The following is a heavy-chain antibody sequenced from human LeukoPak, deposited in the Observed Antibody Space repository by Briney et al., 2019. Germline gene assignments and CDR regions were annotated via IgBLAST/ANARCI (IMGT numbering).Heavy chain of an antibody. CDR3: AKSTMVRGVILAKTYYFDY. D-gene: IGHD3-10*01. V-gene: IGHV3-23*01. CDR1: GFTFSSYA. Sequence: RGSLRLSCAASGFTFSSYAMSWVRQAPGKGLEWVSAISGSGGSTYYADSVKGRFTISRDNSKNTLYLQMNSLRAEDTAVYYCAKSTMVRGVILAKTYYFDYWGQGTLVTVSS. J-gene: IGHJ4*02. CDR2: ISGSGGST.